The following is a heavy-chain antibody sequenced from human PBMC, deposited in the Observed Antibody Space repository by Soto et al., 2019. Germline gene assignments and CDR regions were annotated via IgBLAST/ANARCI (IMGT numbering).Heavy chain of an antibody. V-gene: IGHV1-18*04. D-gene: IGHD1-26*01. CDR3: ARDGPSNSGNLYAFDV. CDR2: ISVHNGNT. Sequence: GASVKVSCKAFGYTFTTYGLSWVRQAPGQGLEWMGRISVHNGNTNYAQKFHDRVTITTDTSTTTAYMELGSLRSDDTAVYYCARDGPSNSGNLYAFDVWGQGTMVTVSS. CDR1: GYTFTTYG. J-gene: IGHJ3*01.